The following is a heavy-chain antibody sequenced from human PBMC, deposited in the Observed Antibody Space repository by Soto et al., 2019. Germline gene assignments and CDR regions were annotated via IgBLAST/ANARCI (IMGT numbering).Heavy chain of an antibody. CDR2: ISAYNGNT. CDR1: GYTFTSYG. Sequence: ASVKVSCKASGYTFTSYGISWVRQAPGQRVEWMGWISAYNGNTNYAQKLQGRVTMTTDTSTSTAYMELRSLRSDDTAVYYCARGRRTPGIAAAATFDYWGQGTLVTVSS. CDR3: ARGRRTPGIAAAATFDY. J-gene: IGHJ4*02. D-gene: IGHD6-13*01. V-gene: IGHV1-18*01.